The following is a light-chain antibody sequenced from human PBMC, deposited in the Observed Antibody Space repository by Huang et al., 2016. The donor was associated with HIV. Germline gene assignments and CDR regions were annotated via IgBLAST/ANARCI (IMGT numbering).Light chain of an antibody. CDR3: QQRSAWPLT. CDR2: DAS. J-gene: IGKJ4*01. Sequence: EIVLTQSPATLSLSPGERATLSCRASQSVQRYLAWYQQKPGQAPRLLIYDASNRATGIPARFSGSGSGTDFTLTISNLQSEDFAVYYCQQRSAWPLTFGGGTKVEI. V-gene: IGKV3-11*01. CDR1: QSVQRY.